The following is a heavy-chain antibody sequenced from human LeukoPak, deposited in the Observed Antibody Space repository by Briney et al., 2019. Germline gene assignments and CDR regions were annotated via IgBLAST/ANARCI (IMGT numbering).Heavy chain of an antibody. V-gene: IGHV3-48*03. CDR2: ISDHGKSR. Sequence: AVSLRLSCAASGCIFSNYEMDWVRQTPGKGLEWVSYISDHGKSRNYVDSVKGRFAISRDNAKNSLYLQMNSLRVEDTAVYFCARARIAAPLLDYWGQGSLVAVSS. J-gene: IGHJ4*02. CDR3: ARARIAAPLLDY. D-gene: IGHD6-13*01. CDR1: GCIFSNYE.